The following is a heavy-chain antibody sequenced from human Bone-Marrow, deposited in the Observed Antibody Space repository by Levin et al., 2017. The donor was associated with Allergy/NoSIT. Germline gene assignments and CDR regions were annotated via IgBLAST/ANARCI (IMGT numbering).Heavy chain of an antibody. CDR2: IYYSGST. Sequence: SQTLSLTCTVSGGSIRGYYWSWIRQPPGKGLEYIGYIYYSGSTNYNPSLKSRVTMSVDTSKNQFSLNLSSVTAADTAVYYCARHFAFRVPSGYYYYYYMDVWGKGTTVTVSS. CDR3: ARHFAFRVPSGYYYYYYMDV. V-gene: IGHV4-59*08. J-gene: IGHJ6*03. CDR1: GGSIRGYY. D-gene: IGHD2-2*01.